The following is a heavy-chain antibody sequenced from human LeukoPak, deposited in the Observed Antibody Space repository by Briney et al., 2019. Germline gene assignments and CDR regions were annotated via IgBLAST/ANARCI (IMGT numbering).Heavy chain of an antibody. D-gene: IGHD4-17*01. Sequence: ASVKVSCKASGYTFNNFGINWVRQAPGQGLEWMGWISAYNGDTKYAEKFPGRVIMTTDTSTSTAYMEVWSLRSDDTAVYYCARQLNRGYGDYVDNWGQGTLVTVSS. V-gene: IGHV1-18*01. J-gene: IGHJ4*02. CDR3: ARQLNRGYGDYVDN. CDR2: ISAYNGDT. CDR1: GYTFNNFG.